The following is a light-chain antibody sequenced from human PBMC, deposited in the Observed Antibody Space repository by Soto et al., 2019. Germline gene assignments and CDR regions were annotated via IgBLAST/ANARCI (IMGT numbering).Light chain of an antibody. CDR1: QSVGSN. V-gene: IGKV3-15*01. CDR3: QQYNNWPYT. CDR2: GAS. J-gene: IGKJ2*01. Sequence: EIAMTQSPATLSVSPEERATLSCRASQSVGSNLAWYQQKPGQAPRLLIYGASTRATGIPARFSGSGSGTEFTLTISSLQSEDFAVFYCQQYNNWPYTFGQGTEVEIK.